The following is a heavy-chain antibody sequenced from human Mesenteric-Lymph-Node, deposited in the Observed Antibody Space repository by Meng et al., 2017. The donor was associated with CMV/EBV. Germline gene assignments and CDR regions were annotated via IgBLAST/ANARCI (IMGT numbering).Heavy chain of an antibody. V-gene: IGHV3-33*06. CDR3: AKDLEGYNWNSNLFDY. D-gene: IGHD1-7*01. Sequence: GESLKISCAASGFTFSSYGMHWVRQAPGKGLEWVAVIWYDGSNKYYADSVKGRFTISRDNSKNTLYLQMNSLRAEDTAVYYCAKDLEGYNWNSNLFDYWGQGTLVTVSS. J-gene: IGHJ4*02. CDR1: GFTFSSYG. CDR2: IWYDGSNK.